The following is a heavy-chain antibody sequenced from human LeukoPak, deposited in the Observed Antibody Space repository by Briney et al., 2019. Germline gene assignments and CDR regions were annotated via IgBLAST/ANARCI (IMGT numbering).Heavy chain of an antibody. CDR1: GYRFTNYW. Sequence: GESLKISCKGSGYRFTNYWIGWVRQMPGKGLEWMGIIYPDDSDTRYSPSFQGQVTISADKSITTAYLHWSSLKASDTAMYYCARRFSGYGAFDIWGQGTMVTVSS. D-gene: IGHD5-12*01. CDR3: ARRFSGYGAFDI. J-gene: IGHJ3*02. V-gene: IGHV5-51*01. CDR2: IYPDDSDT.